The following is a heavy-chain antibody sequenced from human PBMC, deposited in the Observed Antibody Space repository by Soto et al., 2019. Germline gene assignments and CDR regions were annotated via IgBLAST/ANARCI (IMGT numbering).Heavy chain of an antibody. CDR3: ARVTDYLVFDY. D-gene: IGHD4-17*01. J-gene: IGHJ4*02. Sequence: QVQLVQSGAEVKKPGSSVKVSCKASGGTFSSYTISWVRQAPGQGLEWMGRIIPILGIANYAQKFQGRVTITAEKATSTAYMELSSLISEDTAVYYCARVTDYLVFDYWGQGTLVTVSS. V-gene: IGHV1-69*02. CDR2: IIPILGIA. CDR1: GGTFSSYT.